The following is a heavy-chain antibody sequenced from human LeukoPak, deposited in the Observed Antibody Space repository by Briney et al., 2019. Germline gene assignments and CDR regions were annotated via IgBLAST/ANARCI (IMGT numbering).Heavy chain of an antibody. Sequence: GGSLRLSCAASGFTFSSYSMNWDRQAPGKGLEWVSFIRSSSSDIYYADSVKGRFTISRDNAKNSLYLQMDSLKAEDTAVYYCARVRSGSLDYWGQGTLVTVSS. V-gene: IGHV3-21*01. D-gene: IGHD1-26*01. CDR2: IRSSSSDI. CDR1: GFTFSSYS. J-gene: IGHJ4*02. CDR3: ARVRSGSLDY.